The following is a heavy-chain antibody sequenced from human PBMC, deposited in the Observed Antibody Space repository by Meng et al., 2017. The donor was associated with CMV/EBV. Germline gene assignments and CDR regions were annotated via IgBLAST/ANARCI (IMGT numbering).Heavy chain of an antibody. CDR3: ARGYCSSTSCYNAFDI. J-gene: IGHJ3*02. V-gene: IGHV1-69*05. CDR2: IIPIFGTA. D-gene: IGHD2-2*02. CDR1: GGTFSSHA. Sequence: SVKVSCKASGGTFSSHAISWVRQAPGQGLEWMGGIIPIFGTANYAQKFQGRVTITTDESTSTAYMELSSLRSEDTAVYYCARGYCSSTSCYNAFDIWGQGTMVTVSS.